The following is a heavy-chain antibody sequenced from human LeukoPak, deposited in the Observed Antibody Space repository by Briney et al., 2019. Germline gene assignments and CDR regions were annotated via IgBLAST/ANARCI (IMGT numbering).Heavy chain of an antibody. CDR3: AKDPVPTPGY. V-gene: IGHV3-20*04. D-gene: IGHD2-2*01. Sequence: PGGSLRLSCAASGFTFDDYGMSWVRQAPGRGLEWVSGINWNGGSTGYADSVKGRFTISRDNAKNSLYLQMNSLRAEDTALYYCAKDPVPTPGYWGQGTLVTVSS. J-gene: IGHJ4*02. CDR2: INWNGGST. CDR1: GFTFDDYG.